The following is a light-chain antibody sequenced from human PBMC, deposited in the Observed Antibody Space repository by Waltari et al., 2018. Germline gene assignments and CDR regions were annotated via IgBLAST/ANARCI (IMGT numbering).Light chain of an antibody. CDR2: DNN. V-gene: IGLV1-51*01. Sequence: QSVLTQPPSVSAAPGQKVTISCSGSSSNIGNYYVSWYHHLPGAAPKLLIYDNNKRPSGIPDLVSASKSGTSATLDITGLQIGDEADYYCATWDNTLRDVVFGGGTKLTVL. J-gene: IGLJ2*01. CDR3: ATWDNTLRDVV. CDR1: SSNIGNYY.